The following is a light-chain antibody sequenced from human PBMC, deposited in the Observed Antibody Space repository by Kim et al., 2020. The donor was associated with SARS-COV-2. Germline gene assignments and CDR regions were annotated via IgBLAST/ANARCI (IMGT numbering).Light chain of an antibody. CDR3: QQYNNLPPYT. J-gene: IGKJ2*01. CDR1: QSVSSN. V-gene: IGKV3-15*01. Sequence: EIVMTQSPATLSVSPGERATLSCRASQSVSSNLAWYQQKPGQAPRLLIYCASTRATGIPARFSCSGSGTEFTLTISSLQSEDFAVYYCQQYNNLPPYTFGQGTKLEI. CDR2: CAS.